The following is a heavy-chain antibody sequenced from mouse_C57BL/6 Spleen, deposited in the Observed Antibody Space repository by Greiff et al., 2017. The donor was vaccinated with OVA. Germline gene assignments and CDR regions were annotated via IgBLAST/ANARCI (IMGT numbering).Heavy chain of an antibody. D-gene: IGHD2-3*01. Sequence: ESGPGILQSSQTLSLTCSFSGFSLSTSGMGVSWIRQPSGKGLEWLAHIYWDDDKRYNPSLKGRITISKDTSRNQVFLKITSVDTADTATYYCARRYDGYYEWYFDVWGTGTTVTVSS. CDR1: GFSLSTSGMG. V-gene: IGHV8-12*01. CDR3: ARRYDGYYEWYFDV. J-gene: IGHJ1*03. CDR2: IYWDDDK.